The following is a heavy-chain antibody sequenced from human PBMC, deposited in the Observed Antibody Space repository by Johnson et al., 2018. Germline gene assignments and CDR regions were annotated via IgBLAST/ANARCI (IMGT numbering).Heavy chain of an antibody. V-gene: IGHV3-33*01. CDR3: ARDCGGDCYSADAFDI. Sequence: QVQLVESGGGVVQPGRSLRLSCAASGFILSSYGMHWVRQAQGKGLEWVAVIWSDVRTTYYADSVKGRFTLSRDSSKNTLYLQMNSLRAEDTDVYYCARDCGGDCYSADAFDIWGQGTMVTVSS. CDR2: IWSDVRTT. J-gene: IGHJ3*02. CDR1: GFILSSYG. D-gene: IGHD2-21*02.